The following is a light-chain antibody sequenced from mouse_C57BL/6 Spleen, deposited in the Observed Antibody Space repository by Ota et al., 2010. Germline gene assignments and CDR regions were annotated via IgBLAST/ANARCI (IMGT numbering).Light chain of an antibody. CDR3: FQSNYLLST. Sequence: DVVLTQTPLSLPVNIGDQASISCKSTKSLLNSDGFTYLDWYLQKPGQSPQLLIYLVLIVFSGVPDRFSGSGSGQISHSRSAEWRRGRVVWGSFIIVFQSNYLLSTFGG. J-gene: IGKJ2*01. CDR2: LVL. V-gene: IGKV1-99*01. CDR1: KSLLNSDGFTY.